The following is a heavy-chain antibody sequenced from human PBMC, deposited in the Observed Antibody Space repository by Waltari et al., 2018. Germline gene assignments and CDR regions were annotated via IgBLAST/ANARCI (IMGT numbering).Heavy chain of an antibody. J-gene: IGHJ4*02. Sequence: QVQLQQWGAGLLKPSETLSLTCAVYGGSFSGYYWSWIRQPPGKGLEWIGEINPSGSTNYNPSLKRRVTISVDTSKNQFSLKLSSVTAADTAVYYCARGRPTYSSSHTTHFDYWGQGTLVTVSS. V-gene: IGHV4-34*01. CDR1: GGSFSGYY. CDR3: ARGRPTYSSSHTTHFDY. D-gene: IGHD6-6*01. CDR2: INPSGST.